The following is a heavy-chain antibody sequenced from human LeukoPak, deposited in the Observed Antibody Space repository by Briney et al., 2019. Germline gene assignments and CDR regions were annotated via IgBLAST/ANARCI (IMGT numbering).Heavy chain of an antibody. CDR3: ARAAPYDFWSGSSKLDP. J-gene: IGHJ5*02. CDR2: INSDGSST. D-gene: IGHD3-3*01. V-gene: IGHV3-74*01. Sequence: PGGSLRLSCAASGFTFSSYWMHWVRQAPGKGLVWVSRINSDGSSTSYADSVKGRFTISRDNAKNTLYLQMYSLRAEDTAVYYCARAAPYDFWSGSSKLDPWGQGTLVTVSS. CDR1: GFTFSSYW.